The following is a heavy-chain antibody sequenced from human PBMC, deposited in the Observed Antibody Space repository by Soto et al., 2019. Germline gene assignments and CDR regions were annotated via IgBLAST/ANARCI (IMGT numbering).Heavy chain of an antibody. CDR3: ARGQESSGWFDY. CDR1: GFTFSSYA. D-gene: IGHD3-22*01. J-gene: IGHJ4*02. Sequence: QVQLVESGGGVVQPGRSLRLSCAASGFTFSSYAMHWVRQAPGKGLEWVAVISYDGSNKYYADSVKGRFIISRDNSKDTLYLQMNSLRAEDTAVYYCARGQESSGWFDYWGQGTLVTVSS. V-gene: IGHV3-30-3*01. CDR2: ISYDGSNK.